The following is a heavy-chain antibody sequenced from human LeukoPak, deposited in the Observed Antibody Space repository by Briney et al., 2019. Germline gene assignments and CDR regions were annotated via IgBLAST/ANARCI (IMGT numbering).Heavy chain of an antibody. CDR2: LSGSGGGT. CDR1: GITLSNYG. J-gene: IGHJ4*02. CDR3: AKRGVVIRVILGGFHKEAYYFDF. D-gene: IGHD3-10*01. V-gene: IGHV3-23*01. Sequence: GGSLRLSCAVSGITLSNYGMSWVRQAPGKGLEWVAGLSGSGGGTNYADSVKGRVTISRDNAKNTLYLQVNSLRDEDTAVYFCAKRGVVIRVILGGFHKEAYYFDFWGQGALVTVSS.